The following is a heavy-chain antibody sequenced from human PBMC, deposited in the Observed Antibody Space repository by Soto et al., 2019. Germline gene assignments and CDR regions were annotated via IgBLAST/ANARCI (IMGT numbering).Heavy chain of an antibody. CDR3: ATLVITTGFGY. CDR1: GYTLTELS. V-gene: IGHV1-24*01. J-gene: IGHJ4*02. Sequence: EASVKVSCKVSGYTLTELSMHWVRQAPGKGLEWMGGFDPENGETVYAQKFQGRLAMTEDTSIDTAYMVLNSLRSEDTAVYYCATLVITTGFGYWGQGALVTVS. CDR2: FDPENGET. D-gene: IGHD3-22*01.